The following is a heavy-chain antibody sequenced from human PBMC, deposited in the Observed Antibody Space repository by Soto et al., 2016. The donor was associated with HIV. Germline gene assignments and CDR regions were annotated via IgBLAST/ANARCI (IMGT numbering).Heavy chain of an antibody. CDR3: ARDNFKIPAADKPLDL. V-gene: IGHV3-23*01. Sequence: EVQLLESGGDLMQPGGGPVRLSCQASGFTFTDYTMTWVRQAPGKRPEWVSSIGASGITYYGDSVKGRFTMSRDDSKNTLYLQMDSLRAEDTAIYFCARDNFKIPAADKPLDLWGQGTLVTVSS. D-gene: IGHD6-13*01. CDR1: GFTFTDYT. J-gene: IGHJ5*02. CDR2: IGASGIT.